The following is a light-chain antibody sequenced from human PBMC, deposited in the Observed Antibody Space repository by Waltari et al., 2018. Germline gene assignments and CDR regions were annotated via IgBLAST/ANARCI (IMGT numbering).Light chain of an antibody. V-gene: IGKV1-5*03. Sequence: DIQMTQSPYTLSASVGDRVTITCRASQSISRNLAWYQQKPGKAPKLLIYKTSSLERGVPSRFSGSGCETEFTLPISSLQPDDLATYYCQQYYSYPWTFGQGTKVEIK. CDR2: KTS. J-gene: IGKJ1*01. CDR1: QSISRN. CDR3: QQYYSYPWT.